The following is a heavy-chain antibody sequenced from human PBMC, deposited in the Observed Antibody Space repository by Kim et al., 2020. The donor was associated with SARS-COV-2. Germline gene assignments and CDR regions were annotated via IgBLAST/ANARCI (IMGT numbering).Heavy chain of an antibody. CDR2: INPNSGGT. D-gene: IGHD3-9*01. Sequence: ASVKVSCKASGYTFTVYYMHWVRQAPGHRLERMGWINPNSGGTNYAQKFQGRVTMTRDTSISTAYMELSRLRSDDTAVYYWARASWLDAFDILCQGPMVTVSS. CDR3: ARASWLDAFDI. CDR1: GYTFTVYY. J-gene: IGHJ3*02. V-gene: IGHV1-2*02.